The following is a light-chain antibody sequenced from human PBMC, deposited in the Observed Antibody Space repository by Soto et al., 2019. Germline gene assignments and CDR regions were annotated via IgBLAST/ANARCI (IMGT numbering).Light chain of an antibody. Sequence: QSALTQPASVSGTPGQSITISCTGSNSDVGIYDFVSWYQHHPGRAPKLIVSEVSHRPSGVSNRFSVSKSGNTASLTISGLQSEDEADYYCISYTSDDVRYVFGTGTKVTVL. CDR1: NSDVGIYDF. CDR3: ISYTSDDVRYV. J-gene: IGLJ1*01. CDR2: EVS. V-gene: IGLV2-14*01.